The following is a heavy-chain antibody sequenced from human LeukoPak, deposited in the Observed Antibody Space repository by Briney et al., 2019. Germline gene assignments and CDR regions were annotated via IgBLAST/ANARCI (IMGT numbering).Heavy chain of an antibody. J-gene: IGHJ4*02. CDR1: GGSISSYY. D-gene: IGHD6-19*01. CDR3: ARISSGWWGYFDY. Sequence: PSETLSLTCTVSGGSISSYYWSWLRQPPGKGLEWIGYIYYSGSTNYNPSLKSRVTISVDTSKNQFSLKLSSVTAADTAVYYRARISSGWWGYFDYWGQGTLVTVSS. V-gene: IGHV4-59*01. CDR2: IYYSGST.